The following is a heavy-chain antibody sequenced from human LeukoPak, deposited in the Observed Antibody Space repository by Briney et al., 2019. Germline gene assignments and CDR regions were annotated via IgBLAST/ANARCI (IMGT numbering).Heavy chain of an antibody. J-gene: IGHJ3*02. Sequence: SETLSLTCTVSGGSISSGGYYWSWIRQHPGKGLEWIGYIYYSGSTYYNPSLKSRVTTSVDTSKNQFSLKLSSVTAADTAVYYCARFPLEYDAFDIWGQGTMVTVSS. V-gene: IGHV4-31*03. CDR3: ARFPLEYDAFDI. CDR2: IYYSGST. CDR1: GGSISSGGYY. D-gene: IGHD5-24*01.